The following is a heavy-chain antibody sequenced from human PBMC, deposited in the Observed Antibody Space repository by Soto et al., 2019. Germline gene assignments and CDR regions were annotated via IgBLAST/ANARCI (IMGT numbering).Heavy chain of an antibody. D-gene: IGHD2-2*01. CDR2: IWYDGSNK. Sequence: LRLSCAASGFTFSSYGMHWVRQAPGKGLEWVAVIWYDGSNKYYADSVKGRFTISRDNSKNTLYLQMNSLRAEDTAVYYCARQLACSSTSCYYYYYGVDVWGQGTTVTVSS. V-gene: IGHV3-33*01. CDR1: GFTFSSYG. J-gene: IGHJ6*02. CDR3: ARQLACSSTSCYYYYYGVDV.